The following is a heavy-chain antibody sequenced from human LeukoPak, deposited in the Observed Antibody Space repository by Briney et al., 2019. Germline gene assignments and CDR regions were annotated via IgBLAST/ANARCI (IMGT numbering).Heavy chain of an antibody. J-gene: IGHJ4*02. CDR1: GGSISSSSYY. Sequence: SETLSLTCTVSGGSISSSSYYWGWIRQPPGKGLEWIGSIYYSGSTYYNPSLKSRVTISVDTSKNQFSLKLNSVTAADTAVYYCARGRGLAYWGQGTLVTVSS. D-gene: IGHD6-19*01. CDR2: IYYSGST. V-gene: IGHV4-39*01. CDR3: ARGRGLAY.